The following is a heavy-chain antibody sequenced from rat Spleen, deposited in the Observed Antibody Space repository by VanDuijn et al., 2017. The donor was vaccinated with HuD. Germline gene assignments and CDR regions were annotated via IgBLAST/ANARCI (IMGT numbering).Heavy chain of an antibody. CDR2: TNYDGSST. V-gene: IGHV5-29*01. Sequence: EVQLVESDGGLVQPGRSLKLSCAASGFTFSDYYMAWVRQAPTKGLEWVATTNYDGSSTYYRDSVKGRFTISRDNAKSILYLQMDSLRSEDTATYYCARSVFDYWGQGVMVTVSS. CDR3: ARSVFDY. J-gene: IGHJ2*01. CDR1: GFTFSDYY.